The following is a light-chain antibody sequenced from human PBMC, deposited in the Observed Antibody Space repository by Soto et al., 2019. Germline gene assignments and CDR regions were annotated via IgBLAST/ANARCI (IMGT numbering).Light chain of an antibody. CDR3: SSYIGSSTHYV. Sequence: QSVLTQPASVSGSPGQSITISCTGTSSDVGGYNYVSWYQQHPGKAPKLLIYEVSNRPSGVSNRFSGSKSGNTASLTISGLQAEDESDYYCSSYIGSSTHYVFGTGTKLTVL. CDR2: EVS. V-gene: IGLV2-14*01. CDR1: SSDVGGYNY. J-gene: IGLJ1*01.